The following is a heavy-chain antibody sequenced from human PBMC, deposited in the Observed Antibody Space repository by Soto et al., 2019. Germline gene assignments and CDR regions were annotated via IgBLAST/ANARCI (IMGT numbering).Heavy chain of an antibody. J-gene: IGHJ5*02. Sequence: QVQLVQSGAEVKKPGASVKVSCKASGYTFTGYYMHWVRQAPGPGLEWMGWINPNSGGTNYAQKFQGRVTMTRDTSISPAYMELSRLRSDDTAVYYCARVSQYCWSGYPEYNWFDPWGQGTLVTVSS. CDR3: ARVSQYCWSGYPEYNWFDP. D-gene: IGHD3-3*01. CDR2: INPNSGGT. CDR1: GYTFTGYY. V-gene: IGHV1-2*02.